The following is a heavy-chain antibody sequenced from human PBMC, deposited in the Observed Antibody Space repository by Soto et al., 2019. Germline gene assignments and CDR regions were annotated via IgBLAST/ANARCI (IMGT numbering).Heavy chain of an antibody. CDR1: GFTFSSYA. CDR2: ISGSGGST. CDR3: ASCLGYIAARPSAAFDI. D-gene: IGHD6-6*01. Sequence: GGSLRLSCAASGFTFSSYAMSWVRQAPGKGLEWVSAISGSGGSTYYADSVKGRFTISRDNSKNTLYLQMNSLRAEDTAVYYCASCLGYIAARPSAAFDIWGQGTMVTVSS. V-gene: IGHV3-23*01. J-gene: IGHJ3*02.